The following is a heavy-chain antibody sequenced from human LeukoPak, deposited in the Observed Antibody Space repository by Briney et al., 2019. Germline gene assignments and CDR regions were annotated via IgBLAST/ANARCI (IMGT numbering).Heavy chain of an antibody. Sequence: ASVKVSCKASGYTFTSYDVNWVRQATGQGLEWMGWMNPNSGNTGYAQKFQGRVTMTRDMSTSTVYMELSSLRSEDTAVYYCARGGSWFPWFDPWGQGTLVTVSS. J-gene: IGHJ5*02. CDR3: ARGGSWFPWFDP. D-gene: IGHD3-10*01. CDR1: GYTFTSYD. V-gene: IGHV1-8*01. CDR2: MNPNSGNT.